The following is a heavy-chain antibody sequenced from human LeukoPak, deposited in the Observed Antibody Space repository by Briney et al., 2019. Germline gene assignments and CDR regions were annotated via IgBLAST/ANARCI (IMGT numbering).Heavy chain of an antibody. CDR2: INPSGGST. D-gene: IGHD3-22*01. CDR3: ARDYYDRGAYAAGF. J-gene: IGHJ4*02. V-gene: IGHV1-46*01. CDR1: GYTFTSYY. Sequence: ASVKVSCKASGYTFTSYYMHWVRQAPGQGLEWMGLINPSGGSTTYAQKFQDRVTMTRDTSTNTFSMEVSSLRSEDTAVYYCARDYYDRGAYAAGFWGQGTLVIVSS.